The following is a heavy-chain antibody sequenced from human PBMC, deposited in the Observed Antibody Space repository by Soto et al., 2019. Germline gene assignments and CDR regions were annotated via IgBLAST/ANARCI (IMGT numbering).Heavy chain of an antibody. V-gene: IGHV4-39*01. CDR3: ARVGYCSSTSCYMGVWYYGMDV. J-gene: IGHJ6*02. D-gene: IGHD2-2*01. Sequence: SDILSLACTVSGGSISSSSYYWGWIRQPPGEGLEWIGSISYSRSTYYNPSLKSRVTISVDTSKNQFSLKLSSVTAADTAVYYCARVGYCSSTSCYMGVWYYGMDVWGQGTTVT. CDR1: GGSISSSSYY. CDR2: ISYSRST.